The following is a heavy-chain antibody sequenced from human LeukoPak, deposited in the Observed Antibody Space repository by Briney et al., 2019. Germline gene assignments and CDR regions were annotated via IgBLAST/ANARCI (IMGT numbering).Heavy chain of an antibody. CDR3: ARSSGAYRSLDC. J-gene: IGHJ4*02. Sequence: SETLSLTCTVSGGSIRSYYWSWMRQPPGKGLEWIGYIYYSGTTDYNPSLKSRVTISVDTSNNQFSLKVSSVTAADTAVYYCARSSGAYRSLDCWVQGTLVPVSS. V-gene: IGHV4-59*01. D-gene: IGHD1-26*01. CDR2: IYYSGTT. CDR1: GGSIRSYY.